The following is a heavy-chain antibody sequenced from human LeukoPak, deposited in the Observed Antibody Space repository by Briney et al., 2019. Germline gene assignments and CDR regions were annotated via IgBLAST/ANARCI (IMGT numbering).Heavy chain of an antibody. J-gene: IGHJ4*02. D-gene: IGHD2-2*01. Sequence: PGGSLRLSCAASGFTFSSYSMNWVRQAPGKGLEWVSAISGSGGSTYYADSVKGRFTISRDNSKNTLYLQMNSLRAEDTAVYYCAKGTFDIVVVPAAPKVYYFDYWGQGTLVTVSS. CDR2: ISGSGGST. CDR3: AKGTFDIVVVPAAPKVYYFDY. V-gene: IGHV3-23*01. CDR1: GFTFSSYS.